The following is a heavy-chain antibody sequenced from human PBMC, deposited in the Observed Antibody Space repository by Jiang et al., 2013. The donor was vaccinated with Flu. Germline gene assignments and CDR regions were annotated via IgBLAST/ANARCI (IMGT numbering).Heavy chain of an antibody. D-gene: IGHD2-15*01. V-gene: IGHV1-3*01. CDR1: GYSFVDYR. CDR3: ARDTGRGGFCLQNCFGRNNRLDP. J-gene: IGHJ5*01. CDR2: INPATGDT. Sequence: GAEVKKPGASVKISCETSGYSFVDYRFHWVRQAPGQGLEWVGWINPATGDTNYLQKFQGRVTMTRDTSATTVFLEVTSLTFEDTAVYFCARDTGRGGFCLQNCFGRNNRLDPWGQGTLVTVST.